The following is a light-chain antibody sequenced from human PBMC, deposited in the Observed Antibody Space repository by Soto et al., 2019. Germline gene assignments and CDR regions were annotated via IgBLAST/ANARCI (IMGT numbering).Light chain of an antibody. V-gene: IGKV3-11*01. CDR1: QSVSGF. CDR3: QQRSTWPRIT. CDR2: DAS. J-gene: IGKJ3*01. Sequence: EIVLTQSPVTLYLSPGERATLSCRASQSVSGFLAWYQQKVGQARRLLIYDASNRAAGIPARFSGSGSGTDFSLTISSLEPEDFPVYYCQQRSTWPRITCGPGTKVDIK.